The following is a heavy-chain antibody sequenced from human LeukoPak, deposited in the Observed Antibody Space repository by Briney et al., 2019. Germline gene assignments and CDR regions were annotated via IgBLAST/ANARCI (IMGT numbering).Heavy chain of an antibody. Sequence: SETLSLTCALSGGSITDYFYNWVRQPPGKGLEWIGEINHSGSSTYNPSLKSRVIISLDTSKNQFSLKLSSVSAADTAVYYCARVGDLFGAHRVRGLPPDYYYMDVWGKGTTVTVSS. CDR3: ARVGDLFGAHRVRGLPPDYYYMDV. CDR2: INHSGSS. CDR1: GGSITDYF. J-gene: IGHJ6*03. D-gene: IGHD3-10*01. V-gene: IGHV4-34*01.